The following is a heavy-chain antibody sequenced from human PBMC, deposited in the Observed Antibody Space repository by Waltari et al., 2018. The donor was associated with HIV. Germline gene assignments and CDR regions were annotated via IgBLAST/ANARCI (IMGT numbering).Heavy chain of an antibody. D-gene: IGHD3-3*01. CDR2: SNNRRGDT. CDR1: GFSLSDHS. CDR3: ARDPSYFDFWSGYSDV. J-gene: IGHJ6*02. V-gene: IGHV3-21*05. Sequence: DVKVVESGGALVKPGGSLRLSCETSGFSLSDHSINWVRQAPGKGLELIAYSNNRRGDTFYADSVNGRFTISRDSAKDSIYLQMNSLRGEDTAVYYCARDPSYFDFWSGYSDVWGQGTTVTVSS.